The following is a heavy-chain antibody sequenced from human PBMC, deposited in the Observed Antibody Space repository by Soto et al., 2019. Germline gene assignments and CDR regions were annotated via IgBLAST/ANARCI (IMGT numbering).Heavy chain of an antibody. V-gene: IGHV4-30-2*01. CDR3: ASHLRYFDY. CDR2: IYHSGST. Sequence: QLQLQESGSGLVKPSQTLSLTCAVSGGSISSGGYSWSWIRQPPGKGLECIGYIYHSGSTCYNPSLKSRVTISVDRSKNQLSLKLSSVTAADTAVYYCASHLRYFDYWGQGTLVTVSS. D-gene: IGHD3-16*01. J-gene: IGHJ4*02. CDR1: GGSISSGGYS.